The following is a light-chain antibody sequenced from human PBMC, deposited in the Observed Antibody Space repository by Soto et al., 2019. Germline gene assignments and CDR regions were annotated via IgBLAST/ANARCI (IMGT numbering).Light chain of an antibody. J-gene: IGLJ1*01. Sequence: QSVLTQPASVSGSPGQSITISCTGTSSDIGEYDYVSWYQQHPGKAPKLIINDVNNRPSGVSHRFSGSKSGNTASLTISGLQAEDEAYYYCTSYTNPSPYVFGSGTKVTVL. CDR2: DVN. V-gene: IGLV2-14*01. CDR1: SSDIGEYDY. CDR3: TSYTNPSPYV.